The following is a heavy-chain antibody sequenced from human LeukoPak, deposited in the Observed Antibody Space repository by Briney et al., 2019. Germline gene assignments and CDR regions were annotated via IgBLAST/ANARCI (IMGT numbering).Heavy chain of an antibody. CDR1: GITFSDYY. Sequence: GGSLRLSCAASGITFSDYYMTWIRQAPGKGLEWVSYISSSGSMINYADSVKGRFTISRDNAKNLLYLQMNSLRAEDTAVYYCARYGDGITGAFDIWGQGTMVTVSS. J-gene: IGHJ3*02. D-gene: IGHD4-17*01. CDR3: ARYGDGITGAFDI. V-gene: IGHV3-11*01. CDR2: ISSSGSMI.